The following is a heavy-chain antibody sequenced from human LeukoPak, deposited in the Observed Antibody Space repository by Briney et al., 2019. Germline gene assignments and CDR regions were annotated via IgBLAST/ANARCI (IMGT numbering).Heavy chain of an antibody. CDR3: ARGPRLRLAKNFYL. J-gene: IGHJ4*02. Sequence: PSETLSLTCAVYGGSFSGYYWSWIRQPPGKGLEWIGEINHSGSTNYNPSLKSRVTISVDTSKNPFSLKLSSVTAADTAVYYCARGPRLRLAKNFYLWGQGTQGTLS. CDR2: INHSGST. D-gene: IGHD5-12*01. V-gene: IGHV4-34*01. CDR1: GGSFSGYY.